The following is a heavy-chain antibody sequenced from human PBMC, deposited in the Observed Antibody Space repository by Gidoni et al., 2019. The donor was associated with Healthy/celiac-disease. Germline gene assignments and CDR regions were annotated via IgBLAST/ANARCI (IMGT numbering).Heavy chain of an antibody. D-gene: IGHD5-12*01. CDR3: TTARHEGLGQSYGMDV. J-gene: IGHJ6*02. CDR2: IKRKTDGGTT. V-gene: IGHV3-15*01. Sequence: EVQLVESGGGLVKPGGSLILSCAASGFPSSTAWMSWVRQAPGQWLEGVGRIKRKTDGGTTDEAAPGKGRVTISRDDSKNTLYLQRNSVKTEDTAVYYCTTARHEGLGQSYGMDVWGQGTTVTVSS. CDR1: GFPSSTAW.